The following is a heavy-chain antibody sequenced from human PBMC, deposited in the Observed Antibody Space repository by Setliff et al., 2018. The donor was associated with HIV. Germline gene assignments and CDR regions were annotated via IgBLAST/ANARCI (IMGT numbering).Heavy chain of an antibody. CDR1: YGSISGHY. D-gene: IGHD2-15*01. CDR3: TRWPEDDPQR. J-gene: IGHJ1*01. V-gene: IGHV4-59*11. Sequence: SETLSLTCTVSYGSISGHYWTWIRQPPGKGLEWIGYIHHSGGTQYNPSLMSRLTMSVDSSKNQFSLSLSSVTAADTAVYYCTRWPEDDPQRWGQGTLVTVSS. CDR2: IHHSGGT.